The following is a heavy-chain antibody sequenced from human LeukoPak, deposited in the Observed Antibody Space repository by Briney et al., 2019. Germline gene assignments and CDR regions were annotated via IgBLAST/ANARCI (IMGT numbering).Heavy chain of an antibody. CDR2: INHSGST. CDR1: GGSFSGYY. J-gene: IGHJ4*02. D-gene: IGHD3-10*01. V-gene: IGHV4-34*01. Sequence: ASETLSLTCAVYGGSFSGYYWSWIRQPPGKGLEWIGEINHSGSTNYNPSLKSRVTISVDTSKNQFSLKLSSVTAADTAVYYCARGRITMVWGVIETYYFDYWGQGTLVTVSS. CDR3: ARGRITMVWGVIETYYFDY.